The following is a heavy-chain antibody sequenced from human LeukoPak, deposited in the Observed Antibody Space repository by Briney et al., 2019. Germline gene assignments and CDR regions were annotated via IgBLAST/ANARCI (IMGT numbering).Heavy chain of an antibody. CDR3: ARKNYCSGGSCYSRGWFDP. CDR2: INPNSGNT. Sequence: GASVKVSCKASGYTFSVHHIHWARQAPGQGLEWMGWINPNSGNTVYAQKFQGRVTMTRDTSISTAYMELSSLRSEDTAMYYCARKNYCSGGSCYSRGWFDPWGQGTLVTVSS. D-gene: IGHD2-15*01. J-gene: IGHJ5*02. V-gene: IGHV1-8*02. CDR1: GYTFSVHH.